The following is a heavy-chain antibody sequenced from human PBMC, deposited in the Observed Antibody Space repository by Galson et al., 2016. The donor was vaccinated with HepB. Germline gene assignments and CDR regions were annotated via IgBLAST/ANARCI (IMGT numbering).Heavy chain of an antibody. Sequence: SLRLSCAASGFTFASSSMHWVRQAPGKGVRWVASLGGSGPRTYHADSVKGRFTISRDSSKNTLYPQMDSLTADDSAVYYCAKGQWGTFFKPFESWGQGTQVTVSS. D-gene: IGHD1-26*01. CDR3: AKGQWGTFFKPFES. V-gene: IGHV3-23*01. CDR2: LGGSGPRT. J-gene: IGHJ4*02. CDR1: GFTFASSS.